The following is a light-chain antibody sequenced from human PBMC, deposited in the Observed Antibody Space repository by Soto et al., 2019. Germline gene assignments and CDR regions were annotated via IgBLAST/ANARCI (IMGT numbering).Light chain of an antibody. J-gene: IGLJ2*01. V-gene: IGLV2-14*01. CDR3: TSYTSISTLVL. CDR2: DVN. Sequence: QSVLTQPASVSGSPGQSITISCTGTSSDVGGYNYVSWYQQHPGKAPKLMIYDVNDRPSGVSNRFSGSKSGNTASLTISGLQAEDEADYYCTSYTSISTLVLFGGGTKLTVL. CDR1: SSDVGGYNY.